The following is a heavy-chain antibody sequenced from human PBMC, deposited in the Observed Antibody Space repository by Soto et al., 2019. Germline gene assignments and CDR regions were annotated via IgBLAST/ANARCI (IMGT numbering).Heavy chain of an antibody. CDR2: ISGGGDTT. V-gene: IGHV3-23*01. CDR3: AKGRGGSGSLTPRVDF. Sequence: EVQLLESGGGLVQPGGSLRLSCAASGFTFNNYAMTWVRQAPGKRLEWVSAISGGGDTTSYADSVKGRFTGSRDGSKNTLYRQMSSLRAEDTALYYCAKGRGGSGSLTPRVDFWGQGTLVTVSS. J-gene: IGHJ4*02. D-gene: IGHD3-10*01. CDR1: GFTFNNYA.